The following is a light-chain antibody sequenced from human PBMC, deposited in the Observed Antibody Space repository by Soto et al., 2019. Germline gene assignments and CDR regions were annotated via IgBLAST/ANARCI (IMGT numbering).Light chain of an antibody. J-gene: IGKJ1*01. V-gene: IGKV1-5*01. CDR2: ADS. CDR1: QSISKY. CDR3: QQYKSYPWT. Sequence: DIPMTQSPSTLSASLGDRVTITCRASQSISKYLAWYQQKPGEAPKFLIYADSNLESGDPSRVSGGGSGTEFTLTISSLQHADFATKYCQQYKSYPWTFGQGTTGEI.